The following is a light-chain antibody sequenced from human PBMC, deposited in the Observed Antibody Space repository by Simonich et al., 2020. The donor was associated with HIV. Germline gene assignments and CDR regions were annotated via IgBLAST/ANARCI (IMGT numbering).Light chain of an antibody. Sequence: EIVMTQSPATLSVSPGERATLSCRASQGVSSNLAWYQQKPGQAPRLVIYGTSTRATGIPARFSGSGSGTEFTLTISSLQAEDVAVYYCQQYYSTPITFGQGTRLEIK. CDR2: GTS. CDR1: QGVSSN. V-gene: IGKV3-15*01. J-gene: IGKJ5*01. CDR3: QQYYSTPIT.